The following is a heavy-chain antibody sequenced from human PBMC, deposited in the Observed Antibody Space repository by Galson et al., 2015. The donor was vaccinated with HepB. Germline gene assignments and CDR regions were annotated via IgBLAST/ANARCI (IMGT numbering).Heavy chain of an antibody. V-gene: IGHV3-30*04. CDR3: ATDLWSGYLRLYYYYGMDV. CDR2: ISFDGSNK. Sequence: SLRLSCAASGFTFSNYPMHWVRQAPGKGLEWVAAISFDGSNKYYADSVKGRFTISRDNSKNTLYLQMNSLRAEDTAVYYCATDLWSGYLRLYYYYGMDVWGQGTTVTVSS. CDR1: GFTFSNYP. D-gene: IGHD3-3*01. J-gene: IGHJ6*02.